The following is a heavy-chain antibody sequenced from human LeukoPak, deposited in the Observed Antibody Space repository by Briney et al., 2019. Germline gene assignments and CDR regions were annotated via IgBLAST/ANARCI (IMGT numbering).Heavy chain of an antibody. J-gene: IGHJ1*01. Sequence: GGSLRLSCAASGFGFNYYGMVWFRQSPGKGLEWVATISYDERGKHYADSVQGRFTISRDNSKSVLYLQLDYLRPEDTAVYYCSTDGTPKFEHWGQGTLVTVSS. V-gene: IGHV3-30*03. D-gene: IGHD3-16*01. CDR3: STDGTPKFEH. CDR2: ISYDERGK. CDR1: GFGFNYYG.